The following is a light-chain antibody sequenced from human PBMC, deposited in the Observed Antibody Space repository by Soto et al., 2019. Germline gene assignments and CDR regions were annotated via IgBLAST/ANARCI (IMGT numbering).Light chain of an antibody. V-gene: IGKV1-5*03. Sequence: DIQMTQSPCTLSESEGDRVTITCRASQSINKWMAWYQLKPGKAPQLLIYKASSLQSGVPSRFSGSGSGTEFTLTISSLQPDDFAPYFSEHYRYYPRTFGQGSKVDI. CDR3: EHYRYYPRT. CDR1: QSINKW. CDR2: KAS. J-gene: IGKJ1*01.